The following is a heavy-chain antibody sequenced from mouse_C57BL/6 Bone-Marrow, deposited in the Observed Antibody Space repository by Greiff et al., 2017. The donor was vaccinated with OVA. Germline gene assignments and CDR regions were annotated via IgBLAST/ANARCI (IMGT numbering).Heavy chain of an antibody. CDR1: GYTFASYW. Sequence: QVQLQQPGAELVKPGASVKVSCKASGYTFASYWMHWVKQRPGQGLEWIGRIHPSDSDTNYNQKFKGKATLTVDKSSSTAYMQLSSLTSEDSAVYYCAIPLLLRQWGFAYWGQGTLVTVSA. CDR3: AIPLLLRQWGFAY. D-gene: IGHD1-1*01. V-gene: IGHV1-74*01. CDR2: IHPSDSDT. J-gene: IGHJ3*01.